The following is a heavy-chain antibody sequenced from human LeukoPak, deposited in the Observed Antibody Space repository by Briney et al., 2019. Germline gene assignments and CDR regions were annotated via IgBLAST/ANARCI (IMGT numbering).Heavy chain of an antibody. CDR2: INPNSGDT. J-gene: IGHJ4*02. V-gene: IGHV1-2*06. CDR1: GYTFTGYY. Sequence: ASVKVSCKASGYTFTGYYMHWVRQAPGQGLEWMGRINPNSGDTNYAQEFQGRVTMTRDTSISTAYMELSRLRSDDTAVYHCAREKGMMVRGIIAYWGQGTLVTVSS. D-gene: IGHD3-10*01. CDR3: AREKGMMVRGIIAY.